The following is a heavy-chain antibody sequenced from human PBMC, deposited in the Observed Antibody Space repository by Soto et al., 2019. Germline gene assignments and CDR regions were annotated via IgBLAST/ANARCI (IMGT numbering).Heavy chain of an antibody. Sequence: PVGSLRLSCAASGFTFSGSAMHWVRQASGKGLEWVGRIRSKANSYATAYAASVKGRFTISRDDSKNTAYLQMNSLKTEDTAVYYCTRPLSGPLAFDICGQRTVVTVSS. D-gene: IGHD5-12*01. J-gene: IGHJ3*02. CDR3: TRPLSGPLAFDI. CDR2: IRSKANSYAT. CDR1: GFTFSGSA. V-gene: IGHV3-73*01.